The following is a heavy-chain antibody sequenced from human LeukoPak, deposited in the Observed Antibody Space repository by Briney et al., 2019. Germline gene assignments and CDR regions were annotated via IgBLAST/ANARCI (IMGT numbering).Heavy chain of an antibody. J-gene: IGHJ4*02. CDR1: GFTFGTFA. CDR3: ATYRQVLLPFES. Sequence: GGSLSLSCAASGFTFGTFAMIWVRQPPGKGLEWVSSIFPSGGEIHYADSVRGRFTISRDNSKSTLSLQMNSLRAEDTAIDYCATYRQVLLPFESWGQGTLVTVSS. D-gene: IGHD2-8*02. CDR2: IFPSGGEI. V-gene: IGHV3-23*01.